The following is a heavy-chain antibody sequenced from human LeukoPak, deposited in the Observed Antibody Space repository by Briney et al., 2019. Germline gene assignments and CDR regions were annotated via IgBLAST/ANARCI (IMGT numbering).Heavy chain of an antibody. CDR3: ARRGGSGSRGDYYFDY. J-gene: IGHJ4*02. D-gene: IGHD3-10*01. Sequence: SETLSLTCTVSGGSISSSSYYWGWIRQPPGKGLESIASIDYSGGIYYNPSLKSRVTISVDTSKNQFSLKLSSVTAADTAVYYCARRGGSGSRGDYYFDYWGQGTLVTVSS. V-gene: IGHV4-39*01. CDR2: IDYSGGI. CDR1: GGSISSSSYY.